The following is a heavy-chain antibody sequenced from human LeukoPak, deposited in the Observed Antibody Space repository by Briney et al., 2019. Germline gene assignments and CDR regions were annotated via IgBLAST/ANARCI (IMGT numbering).Heavy chain of an antibody. Sequence: SETLSLTCTVSGGSISSGSYYWSWIRQPAGKGLEWIGRIYTSGSTNHNPSLKSRVTMSVDTSKNHFSLKLTSVTAADTAVYYCARGVAAAWSFFDSWGQGTLVTVSS. CDR3: ARGVAAAWSFFDS. J-gene: IGHJ4*02. CDR2: IYTSGST. D-gene: IGHD6-13*01. CDR1: GGSISSGSYY. V-gene: IGHV4-61*02.